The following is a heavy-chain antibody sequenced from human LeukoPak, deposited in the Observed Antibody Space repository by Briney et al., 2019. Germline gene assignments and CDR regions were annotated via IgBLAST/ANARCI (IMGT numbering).Heavy chain of an antibody. CDR2: IYPSGST. CDR1: GGSISGYY. J-gene: IGHJ4*02. V-gene: IGHV4-4*07. Sequence: SETLSLTCTVSGGSISGYYWSWIRQPAGKGLDWIGRIYPSGSTDYNPSLKSRVTMSVDTSENQFSLKLSSVTAADTAVYYCARFPTGGGYGFDYWGQGTLVTVSS. CDR3: ARFPTGGGYGFDY. D-gene: IGHD3-22*01.